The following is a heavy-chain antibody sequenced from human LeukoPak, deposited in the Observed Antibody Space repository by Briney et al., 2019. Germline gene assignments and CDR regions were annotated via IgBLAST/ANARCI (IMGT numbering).Heavy chain of an antibody. CDR3: WLSGSPMADYYYYYMDV. CDR1: GGSISSSSYY. D-gene: IGHD6-19*01. Sequence: PSETLSLTCTVSGGSISSSSYYWGWIRQPPGKGLEWIGSIYYSGSTYYNPSLKSRVTISVDTSKNQFSLKLSSVTAADTAVYYCWLSGSPMADYYYYYMDVWGKGTTVTISS. CDR2: IYYSGST. J-gene: IGHJ6*03. V-gene: IGHV4-39*01.